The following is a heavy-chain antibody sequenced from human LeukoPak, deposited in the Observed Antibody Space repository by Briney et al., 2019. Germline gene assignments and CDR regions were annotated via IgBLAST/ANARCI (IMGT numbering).Heavy chain of an antibody. J-gene: IGHJ6*03. CDR1: GGSISSGSYY. CDR2: IYTSGST. D-gene: IGHD5-24*01. Sequence: PSETLSLTCTVSGGSISSGSYYWSWIRQPAGKGLEWIGRIYTSGSTNYNPSLKSRVTISVDTSKNQFSLKLSSVTAADTAVYYCATNSHLDGYKKQAINYYYYYYMDVWGKGTTVTISS. V-gene: IGHV4-61*02. CDR3: ATNSHLDGYKKQAINYYYYYYMDV.